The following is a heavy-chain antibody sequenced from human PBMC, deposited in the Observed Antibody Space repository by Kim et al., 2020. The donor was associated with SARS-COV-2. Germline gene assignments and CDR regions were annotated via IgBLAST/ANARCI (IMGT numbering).Heavy chain of an antibody. J-gene: IGHJ4*02. V-gene: IGHV1-46*01. CDR2: INPSGGST. Sequence: EWMGIINPSGGSTSYAQKFQGRVTMTRDTSTSTVYMELSSLRSEDTAVYYCARNFLTGTFDYWGQGTLVT. D-gene: IGHD1-7*01. CDR3: ARNFLTGTFDY.